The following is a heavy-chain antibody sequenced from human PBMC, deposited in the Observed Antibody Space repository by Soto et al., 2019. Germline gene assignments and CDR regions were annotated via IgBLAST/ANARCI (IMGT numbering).Heavy chain of an antibody. CDR2: ISGSGGST. Sequence: GGSLRLSCAASGFTFSSYPMSWVRQAPGKGLEWVSAISGSGGSTYYADSVKGRFTISRDNSTNTMYLQMNRVRAEDTPVYNSARDYYSSANSWGQRSLVTVSS. V-gene: IGHV3-23*01. CDR3: ARDYYSSANS. J-gene: IGHJ4*02. D-gene: IGHD6-19*01. CDR1: GFTFSSYP.